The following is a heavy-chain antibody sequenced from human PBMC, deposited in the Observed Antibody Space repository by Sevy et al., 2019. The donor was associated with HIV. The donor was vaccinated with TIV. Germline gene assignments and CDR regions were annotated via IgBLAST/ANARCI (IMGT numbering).Heavy chain of an antibody. D-gene: IGHD4-4*01. Sequence: ASVKVSCKASGYTFTGYYMHWVRQAPGQGLEWMGWIIPNSGGTNYAQKFQGRVTMTRDTSISTAYMELSRLRSDDTAVYYCARDLLMTTVTTGRDWGQGTLVTVSS. CDR3: ARDLLMTTVTTGRD. J-gene: IGHJ4*02. CDR1: GYTFTGYY. V-gene: IGHV1-2*02. CDR2: IIPNSGGT.